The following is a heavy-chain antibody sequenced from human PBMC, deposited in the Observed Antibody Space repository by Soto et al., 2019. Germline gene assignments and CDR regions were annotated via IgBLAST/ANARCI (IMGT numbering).Heavy chain of an antibody. CDR1: GFIFSTFT. J-gene: IGHJ4*02. V-gene: IGHV3-64D*06. D-gene: IGHD1-26*01. CDR3: VKVRFGSYYYFDS. Sequence: GGSLRLSCSASGFIFSTFTMHWVRQSPGKGLEYVSSIISNGGKTYYADSVKGRFTISRDNSKNTVYLQMSSLRAEDTAVYYCVKVRFGSYYYFDSWGQGTLVTVSS. CDR2: IISNGGKT.